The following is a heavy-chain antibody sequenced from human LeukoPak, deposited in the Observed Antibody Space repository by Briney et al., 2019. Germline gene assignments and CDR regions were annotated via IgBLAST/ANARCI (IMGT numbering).Heavy chain of an antibody. CDR1: GFTFSSYS. D-gene: IGHD3-3*01. Sequence: GGSLRLSCAASGFTFSSYSMSWVRQAPGKGLEWDSSITRSNYIYYADSVKGRFTISRDNAKNSLYLQMNSLRAEDTAVYYCAREAYDDFWSGSWRYYYYMDVWGKGITATVSS. CDR2: ITRSNYI. CDR3: AREAYDDFWSGSWRYYYYMDV. J-gene: IGHJ6*03. V-gene: IGHV3-21*06.